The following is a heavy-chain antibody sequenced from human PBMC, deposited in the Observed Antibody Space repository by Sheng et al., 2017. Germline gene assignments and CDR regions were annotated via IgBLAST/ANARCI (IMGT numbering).Heavy chain of an antibody. J-gene: IGHJ4*02. Sequence: DVQLVESGGGLIQPGGSLRLSCAVSGFSVSYNYMSWVRQAPGKGLDWVSLIYSGGTTSYADSVKGRFSISKDNSKNTVYLQMNSLRAEDTAVYYCASLYCSRGSCYLDDWGQGALVTVSS. D-gene: IGHD2-15*01. CDR2: IYSGGTT. CDR3: ASLYCSRGSCYLDD. CDR1: GFSVSYNY. V-gene: IGHV3-53*01.